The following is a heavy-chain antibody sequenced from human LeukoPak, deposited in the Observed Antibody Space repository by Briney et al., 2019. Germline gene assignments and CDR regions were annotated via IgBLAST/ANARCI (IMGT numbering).Heavy chain of an antibody. CDR1: GGSISSGGYY. CDR3: ARDAQWLAFDY. Sequence: SETLSLTCTVSGGSISSGGYYWSWIRQPPGKGLEWIGYIYHSGSTYYNPSLKSRVTISVDRSKNQFSLKLSSVTAADTAVYYCARDAQWLAFDYWGQGTLVTVSS. CDR2: IYHSGST. J-gene: IGHJ4*02. V-gene: IGHV4-30-2*01. D-gene: IGHD6-19*01.